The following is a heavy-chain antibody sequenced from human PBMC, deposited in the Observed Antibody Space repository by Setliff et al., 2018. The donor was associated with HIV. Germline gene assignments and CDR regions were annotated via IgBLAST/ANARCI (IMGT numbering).Heavy chain of an antibody. J-gene: IGHJ4*02. Sequence: ASVKVSCKASGYTFTNFYLHWVRQAPGQGLEWVGIVNPTSGSTTYAQTFQGRVTMTGDTYTSTVYMEVSSLRSEDTAVYYCARGLATLSRSSLVYWGQGILVTVSS. CDR2: VNPTSGST. CDR1: GYTFTNFY. V-gene: IGHV1-46*01. CDR3: ARGLATLSRSSLVY. D-gene: IGHD6-6*01.